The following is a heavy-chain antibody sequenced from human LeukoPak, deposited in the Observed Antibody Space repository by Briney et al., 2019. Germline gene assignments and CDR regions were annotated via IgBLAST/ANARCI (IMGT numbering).Heavy chain of an antibody. CDR3: ARDWAMAGTSQGENPGYYYYMDV. D-gene: IGHD6-19*01. CDR2: ISDSGGST. Sequence: GGSLRLSCAASGFTFSISAMSWVRQAPGKGLEWVSGISDSGGSTFYADSVKGRFTISRDNAKNSLYLQMNSLRAEDTALYYCARDWAMAGTSQGENPGYYYYMDVWGKGTTVTISS. V-gene: IGHV3-23*01. J-gene: IGHJ6*03. CDR1: GFTFSISA.